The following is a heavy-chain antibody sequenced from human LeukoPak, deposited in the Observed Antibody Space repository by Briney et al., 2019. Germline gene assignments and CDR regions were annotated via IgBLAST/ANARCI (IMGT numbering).Heavy chain of an antibody. CDR2: MEYDGSDY. Sequence: PVGSLRLSCAASGFTFSSYGMHWVRQAPGKGLEWVAVMEYDGSDYSYADSVKGRFTISRDNSKNTLYLQVNSLRAEDTAVYYCARDGYTVTTVMGAFDIWGQGTMVTVSS. CDR3: ARDGYTVTTVMGAFDI. V-gene: IGHV3-30*03. CDR1: GFTFSSYG. J-gene: IGHJ3*02. D-gene: IGHD4-17*01.